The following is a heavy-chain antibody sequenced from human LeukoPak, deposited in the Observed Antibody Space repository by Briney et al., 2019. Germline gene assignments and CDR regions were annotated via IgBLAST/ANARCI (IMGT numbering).Heavy chain of an antibody. J-gene: IGHJ6*02. CDR1: GFTFGDHA. D-gene: IGHD5-24*01. CDR2: IRSKAYHGTT. CDR3: TRGPIQLWIRNGMDV. Sequence: PGRSLRLSCAASGFTFGDHAMSWVRQAPGKGLEWVGFIRSKAYHGTTEYAASVQGRFTISRDDSKSIVYLEMNSLQTEDTAVYYCTRGPIQLWIRNGMDVWGQGTTVTVSS. V-gene: IGHV3-49*04.